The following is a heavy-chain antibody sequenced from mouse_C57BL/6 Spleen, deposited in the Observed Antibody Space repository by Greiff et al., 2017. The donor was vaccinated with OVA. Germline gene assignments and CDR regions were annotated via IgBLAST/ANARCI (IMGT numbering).Heavy chain of an antibody. CDR2: IYPGDGDT. V-gene: IGHV1-82*01. J-gene: IGHJ3*01. CDR3: AVGPWFAY. Sequence: QVQLQQSGPELVKPGASVKISCTASGYAFSSSWMNWVKQRPGKGLEWIGRIYPGDGDTNYNGKFKGKATLTADKSSSTAYMQLSSLTSEDSAVYFCAVGPWFAYWGQGTLVTVSA. CDR1: GYAFSSSW.